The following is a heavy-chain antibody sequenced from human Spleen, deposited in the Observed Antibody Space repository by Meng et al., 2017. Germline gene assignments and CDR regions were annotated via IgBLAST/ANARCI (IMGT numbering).Heavy chain of an antibody. CDR2: INHSETT. Sequence: SETLSLTCTVSGGSFSDYYFTWIRQSPGKGLEWIGEINHSETTKYNPSLKSRVTISKDTSQKQFSLRLSSVTAADTAVYYCAILIVVPVTGNDAFDVWGQGTKVTVSS. CDR3: AILIVVPVTGNDAFDV. J-gene: IGHJ3*01. V-gene: IGHV4-34*01. CDR1: GGSFSDYY. D-gene: IGHD2-15*01.